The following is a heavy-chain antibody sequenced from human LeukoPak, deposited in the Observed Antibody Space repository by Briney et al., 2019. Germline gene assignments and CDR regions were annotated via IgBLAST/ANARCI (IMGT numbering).Heavy chain of an antibody. J-gene: IGHJ5*02. CDR3: ARGDSGLTP. Sequence: ASVKVSCKASGYTFTSYGISWVRQAPGQGLEWMGWISAYNGNTNYAQKFQGRVTMTRDTSISTAYMELSRLTSDDTAVYYCARGDSGLTPWGQGTLVTVSS. D-gene: IGHD3-10*01. CDR1: GYTFTSYG. V-gene: IGHV1-18*01. CDR2: ISAYNGNT.